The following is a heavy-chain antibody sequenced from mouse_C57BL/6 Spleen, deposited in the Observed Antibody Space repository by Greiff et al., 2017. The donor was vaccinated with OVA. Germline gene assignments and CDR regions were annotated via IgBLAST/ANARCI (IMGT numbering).Heavy chain of an antibody. Sequence: QVQLQQPGAELVKPGASVKLSCKASGYTFTSYWMQWVKQRPGQGLEWIGEIDPSDSSDNYNPKFKGKATVTVDTSSSTAYMQLSSLTSEDSAVYYCASEGLFAYWGQGTLVTVSA. CDR2: IDPSDSSD. CDR1: GYTFTSYW. CDR3: ASEGLFAY. V-gene: IGHV1-50*01. J-gene: IGHJ3*01.